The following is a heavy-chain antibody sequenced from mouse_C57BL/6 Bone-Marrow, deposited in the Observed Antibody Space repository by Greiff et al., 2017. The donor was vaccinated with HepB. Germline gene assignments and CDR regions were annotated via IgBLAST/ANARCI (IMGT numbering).Heavy chain of an antibody. D-gene: IGHD2-1*01. J-gene: IGHJ4*01. Sequence: VKQRPGQGLEWIGRIHPSDSDTNYNQKFKGKATLTVDKSSSTAYMQLSSLTSEDSAVYYCAYGNYGVFYAMDYWGQGTSVTVSS. CDR2: IHPSDSDT. V-gene: IGHV1-74*01. CDR3: AYGNYGVFYAMDY.